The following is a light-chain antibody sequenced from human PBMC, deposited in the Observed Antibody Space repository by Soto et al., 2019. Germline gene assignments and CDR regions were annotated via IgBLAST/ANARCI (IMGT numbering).Light chain of an antibody. V-gene: IGKV3-20*01. CDR2: GAS. CDR1: QSISRS. J-gene: IGKJ1*01. Sequence: EIVLTQSPGTLSLSPGERATLSCRASQSISRSLAWYQQKPGQAPRLLIFGASIRATAIPDKFSGSGSGTDFTLTISRLEPEDFAVYSCQQYGSSPPTFGQGTKVEVK. CDR3: QQYGSSPPT.